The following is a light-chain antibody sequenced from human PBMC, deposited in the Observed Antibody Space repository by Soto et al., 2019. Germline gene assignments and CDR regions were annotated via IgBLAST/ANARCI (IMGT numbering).Light chain of an antibody. J-gene: IGLJ2*01. CDR1: SSNIGGNS. CDR2: DDN. V-gene: IGLV1-51*01. CDR3: QSYDNSLSGYVV. Sequence: QSVMTQPPSVSAAPGQKVTISCSGSSSNIGGNSVSWYQQLPGTAPKLLIYDDNKRPSGIPDRFSGSKSGTSATLGITGFQTGDEADYYCQSYDNSLSGYVVFGGGTKVTVL.